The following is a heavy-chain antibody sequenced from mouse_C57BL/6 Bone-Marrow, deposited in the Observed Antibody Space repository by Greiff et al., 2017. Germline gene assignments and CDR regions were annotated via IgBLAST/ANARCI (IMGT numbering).Heavy chain of an antibody. J-gene: IGHJ1*03. Sequence: VQLQQPGAELVRPGASVKLSCKASGYTFTDYYINWVKQRPGQGLEWIARIYPGSGNPYYNEKFKGKATLTAEKSSSTAYMQLSSLTSEDSAVYFCARWGTTVVATSWYFDVWGTGTTVTVSS. CDR1: GYTFTDYY. CDR2: IYPGSGNP. V-gene: IGHV1-76*01. D-gene: IGHD1-1*01. CDR3: ARWGTTVVATSWYFDV.